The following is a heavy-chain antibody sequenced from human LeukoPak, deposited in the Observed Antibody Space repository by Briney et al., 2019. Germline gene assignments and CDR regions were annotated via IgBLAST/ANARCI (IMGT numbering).Heavy chain of an antibody. CDR1: GFNFSGSA. J-gene: IGHJ3*02. D-gene: IGHD4-17*01. CDR3: TRWDQDLDYGDYAYTFDI. V-gene: IGHV3-73*01. CDR2: IRSKANNYAT. Sequence: GGSLRLSCAASGFNFSGSAMHWVRQASGKGLEWVGRIRSKANNYATAYAASVKGRFTISRDDSKNTAYLQMNSLKTEDTAVYYCTRWDQDLDYGDYAYTFDIWGQGTMVTVSS.